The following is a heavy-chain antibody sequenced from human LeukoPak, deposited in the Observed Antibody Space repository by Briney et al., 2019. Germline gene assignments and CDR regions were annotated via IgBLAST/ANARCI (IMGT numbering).Heavy chain of an antibody. J-gene: IGHJ4*02. V-gene: IGHV3-48*03. CDR3: ARVTRGYDRGDYGSY. CDR1: GVTFSSYE. CDR2: ISSSGSTI. D-gene: IGHD4-17*01. Sequence: GGSLRLSCAASGVTFSSYEMNWVRQAPGKGLEWVSYISSSGSTIYYADSVKGRFTISRDNAKNSLYLQMNSLRAEDTAVYYCARVTRGYDRGDYGSYWGQGTLVTVSS.